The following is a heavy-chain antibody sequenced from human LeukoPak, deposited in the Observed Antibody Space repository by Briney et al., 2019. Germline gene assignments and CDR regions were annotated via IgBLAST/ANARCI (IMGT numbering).Heavy chain of an antibody. D-gene: IGHD1-26*01. CDR3: SRESGPFCPFGY. CDR2: MYYSGST. J-gene: IGHJ4*02. Sequence: SETLSLTCTVAGGSISSYYWSWIRQPPGKGLEWIGFMYYSGSTKCNPSLKSRVTMSLDKSSNQLSLHLTSVTAADTATYFCSRESGPFCPFGYWGQGTLVIVSS. V-gene: IGHV4-59*12. CDR1: GGSISSYY.